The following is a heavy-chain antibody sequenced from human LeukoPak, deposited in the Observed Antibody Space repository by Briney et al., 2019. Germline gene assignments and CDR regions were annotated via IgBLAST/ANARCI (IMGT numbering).Heavy chain of an antibody. CDR2: IYYSGST. J-gene: IGHJ6*02. V-gene: IGHV4-59*08. CDR1: GGSISSNY. Sequence: SETLSLTCTVSGGSISSNYWSWIRQPPGKGLEWIGYIYYSGSTNYNPSLKSRVTISVDTSKNQFSLKLSSVTAADTAVYYCARHQSNYDFWSGYYRNGMDVWGQGTTVTVSS. D-gene: IGHD3-3*01. CDR3: ARHQSNYDFWSGYYRNGMDV.